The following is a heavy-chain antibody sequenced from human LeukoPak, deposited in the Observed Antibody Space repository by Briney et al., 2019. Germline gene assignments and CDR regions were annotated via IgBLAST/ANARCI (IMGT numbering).Heavy chain of an antibody. Sequence: SETLSLTCAVYGGSFSGYYWSWIRQPPGKGLEWIGEINHSGSTNYNPSLKSRVTISVDTPKNQFSLKLSSVAAADTAVYYCARGGDWLLDYWGQGTLVTVSS. CDR2: INHSGST. D-gene: IGHD2-21*02. CDR1: GGSFSGYY. V-gene: IGHV4-34*01. J-gene: IGHJ4*02. CDR3: ARGGDWLLDY.